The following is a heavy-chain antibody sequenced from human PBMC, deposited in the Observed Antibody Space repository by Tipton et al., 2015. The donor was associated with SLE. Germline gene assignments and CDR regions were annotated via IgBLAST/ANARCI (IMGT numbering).Heavy chain of an antibody. CDR1: GFTFSDYY. D-gene: IGHD2-2*01. CDR3: ARVISADIVVVPAEFGAFDI. Sequence: SLRLSCAASGFTFSDYYMSWIRQAPGKGLEWVSYISSSGSTIYYADSVKGRFTISRDNAKNSLYLQMNSLRAEDTAVYYCARVISADIVVVPAEFGAFDIWGQGTMVTVSS. CDR2: ISSSGSTI. J-gene: IGHJ3*02. V-gene: IGHV3-11*04.